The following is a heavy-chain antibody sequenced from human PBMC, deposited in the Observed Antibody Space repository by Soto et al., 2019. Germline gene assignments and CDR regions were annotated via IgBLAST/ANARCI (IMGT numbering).Heavy chain of an antibody. CDR2: IYYSGST. V-gene: IGHV4-39*01. D-gene: IGHD6-19*01. CDR3: ARSQCQPQGWFDP. Sequence: QLQLQESGPGLVKPSETLSLTCTVSGGSISSSSYYWGWIRQPPGKGLEWIGSIYYSGSTYYNPSLKSRVTISVDTSKNQFSLKLSSVTAADTAVYYCARSQCQPQGWFDPWGQGTLVTVSS. J-gene: IGHJ5*02. CDR1: GGSISSSSYY.